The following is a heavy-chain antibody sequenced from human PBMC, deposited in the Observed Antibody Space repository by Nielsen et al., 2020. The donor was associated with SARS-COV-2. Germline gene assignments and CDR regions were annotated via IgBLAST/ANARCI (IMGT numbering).Heavy chain of an antibody. D-gene: IGHD1-7*01. J-gene: IGHJ4*02. Sequence: GGSLRLSCAASGFTFSSYGMHWVRQAPGKGLEWVAVIWYDGSNKYYADSVKGRFTISRDNAKNSLYLQMNSLRAEDTALYYCGTTGYWGQGTLVTVSS. CDR3: GTTGY. CDR1: GFTFSSYG. V-gene: IGHV3-33*03. CDR2: IWYDGSNK.